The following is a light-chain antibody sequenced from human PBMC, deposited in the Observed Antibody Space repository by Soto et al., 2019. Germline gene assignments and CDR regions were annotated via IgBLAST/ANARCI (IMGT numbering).Light chain of an antibody. CDR3: QQYNNWPPYT. V-gene: IGKV3-15*01. Sequence: EIVMTQSPATLSVSPGERATLSCRASQSVSSYLAWYQQKPGQAPRLLFYGASTRATGIPARFSGSGSGTEFTLTISSLQSEDFAVYYCQQYNNWPPYTFGQGTKLEIK. CDR1: QSVSSY. CDR2: GAS. J-gene: IGKJ2*01.